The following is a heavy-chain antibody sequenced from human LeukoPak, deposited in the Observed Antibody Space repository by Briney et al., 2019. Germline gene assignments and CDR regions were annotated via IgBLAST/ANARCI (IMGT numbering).Heavy chain of an antibody. D-gene: IGHD3-3*01. CDR1: GGSFSGYY. V-gene: IGHV4-34*01. CDR3: ARGRYYDFWSGYSNWFDP. CDR2: INHSGST. J-gene: IGHJ5*02. Sequence: PSETLSPTCAVYGGSFSGYYWSWLRQSPGKGLEWIGEINHSGSTNYNPSLKSRVTISVDTSKNQFSLKLSSVTAADTAVYYCARGRYYDFWSGYSNWFDPWGQGTLVTVSS.